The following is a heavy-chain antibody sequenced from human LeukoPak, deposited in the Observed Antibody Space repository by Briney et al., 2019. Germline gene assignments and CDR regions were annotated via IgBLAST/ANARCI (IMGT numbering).Heavy chain of an antibody. CDR3: AKGIAAAGIGAFDI. CDR1: GFTFDDYA. D-gene: IGHD6-13*01. CDR2: ISGSGGST. J-gene: IGHJ3*02. Sequence: GGSLRLSCAASGFTFDDYAMHWVRQAPGKGLEWVSGISGSGGSTYYADSVKGRFTISRDNSKNTLYLQMNSLRAEDTAVYYCAKGIAAAGIGAFDIWGQGTMVTVSS. V-gene: IGHV3-23*01.